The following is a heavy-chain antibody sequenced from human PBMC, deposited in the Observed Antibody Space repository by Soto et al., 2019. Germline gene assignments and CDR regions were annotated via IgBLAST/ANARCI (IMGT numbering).Heavy chain of an antibody. Sequence: QVQLVQSGGEVKKPGASVKVSCKASGYTFTSYGISWVRQAPGQGLEWMGWISAYNGNTNYAQMLQGRVTMTTDTSKSTAYMELGRLRSDDTAVYYCARDQDSSSSWFDPWGQGTLVTVSS. D-gene: IGHD6-6*01. V-gene: IGHV1-18*01. CDR2: ISAYNGNT. J-gene: IGHJ5*02. CDR3: ARDQDSSSSWFDP. CDR1: GYTFTSYG.